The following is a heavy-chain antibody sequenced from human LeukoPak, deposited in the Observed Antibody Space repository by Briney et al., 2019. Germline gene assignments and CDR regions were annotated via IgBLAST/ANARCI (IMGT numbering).Heavy chain of an antibody. D-gene: IGHD3-3*01. V-gene: IGHV4-34*01. CDR1: GGSFSGYY. CDR3: ARKHDRWFDP. Sequence: SETLSLTCAVYGGSFSGYYWSWIRQPPGKGLEWIGEINHSGSTNYNPSLKSRVTISVDTSKNQFSLKLSSVTAADTAVYYCARKHDRWFDPWGQGTLVTVSS. J-gene: IGHJ5*02. CDR2: INHSGST.